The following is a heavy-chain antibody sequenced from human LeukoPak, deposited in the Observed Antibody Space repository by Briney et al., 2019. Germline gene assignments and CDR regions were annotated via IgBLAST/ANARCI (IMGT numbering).Heavy chain of an antibody. CDR3: AKELLVVTAFDI. J-gene: IGHJ3*02. CDR2: ISGTGSDT. V-gene: IGHV3-23*01. D-gene: IGHD2-8*01. CDR1: GLIFSSYV. Sequence: GGSLRLSCKASGLIFSSYVMSWVRQAPGKGLEWVSTISGTGSDTYYTDYVKGRFTISRDNSKNALYLQMNRLRDEEMAVYYCAKELLVVTAFDIWGQGTMGIVSS.